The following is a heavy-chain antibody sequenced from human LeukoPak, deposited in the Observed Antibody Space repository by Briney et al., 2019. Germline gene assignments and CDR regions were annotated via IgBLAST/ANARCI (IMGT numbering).Heavy chain of an antibody. CDR1: GFTFSSYG. CDR3: AKRSGIAAAGTGFR. J-gene: IGHJ4*02. D-gene: IGHD6-13*01. V-gene: IGHV3-30*18. Sequence: GGSLRLSCAASGFTFSSYGMPWVRQAPGKGLEWVAVISYDGSNKYYADSVKGRFTISRDNSKNTLYLQMNSLRAEDTAVYYCAKRSGIAAAGTGFRWGQGTLVTVSS. CDR2: ISYDGSNK.